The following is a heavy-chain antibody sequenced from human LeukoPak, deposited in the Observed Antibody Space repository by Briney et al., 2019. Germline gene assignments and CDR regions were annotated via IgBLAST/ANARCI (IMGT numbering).Heavy chain of an antibody. V-gene: IGHV1-2*02. Sequence: GASVKVSCKASGYTFTGYSIHWLRQAPGQGLEWMGRINPNSGVTKYAQKFQGRVTMTRDTSTTTAYLELTSLRSDDTAVYYCARDSQYRLPPYNWFDPWGQGTLVTVSS. CDR3: ARDSQYRLPPYNWFDP. CDR1: GYTFTGYS. J-gene: IGHJ5*02. CDR2: INPNSGVT. D-gene: IGHD2-21*01.